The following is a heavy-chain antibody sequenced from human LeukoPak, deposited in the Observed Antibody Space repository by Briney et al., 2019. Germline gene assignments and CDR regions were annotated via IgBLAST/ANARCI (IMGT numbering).Heavy chain of an antibody. D-gene: IGHD6-25*01. Sequence: SGGSLRLSCAASGFTFSSHWMHWVRQAPGNGLVWVSRIKDDGSHTNYADSVKGRFTISRDNAKNTLSLQMNSLRAEDTAVYYCARGSGIITGIDEWGQGTLVTVSS. J-gene: IGHJ4*02. CDR2: IKDDGSHT. V-gene: IGHV3-74*01. CDR3: ARGSGIITGIDE. CDR1: GFTFSSHW.